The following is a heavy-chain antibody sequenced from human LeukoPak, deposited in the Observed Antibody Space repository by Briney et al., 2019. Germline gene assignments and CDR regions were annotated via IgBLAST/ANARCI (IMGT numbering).Heavy chain of an antibody. CDR2: IYYSGST. V-gene: IGHV4-39*07. Sequence: SETLSLTCTVSGGSISSSSYYWGWIRQPPGKGLEWIGSIYYSGSTYYNPSLKSRVTISVDTSKNQFSLKLSSVTAADTAVYYCARVGSHSSWYFLGRRAADYWGQGTLVTVSS. CDR1: GGSISSSSYY. D-gene: IGHD6-13*01. J-gene: IGHJ4*02. CDR3: ARVGSHSSWYFLGRRAADY.